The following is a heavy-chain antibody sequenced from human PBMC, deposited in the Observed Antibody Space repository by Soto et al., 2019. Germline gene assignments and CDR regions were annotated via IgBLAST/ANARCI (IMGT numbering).Heavy chain of an antibody. J-gene: IGHJ4*02. CDR2: INAGSGNT. CDR3: AFGEQQLVLDY. V-gene: IGHV1-3*01. CDR1: GNTVPNYA. D-gene: IGHD6-13*01. Sequence: ASVKVSCKASGNTVPNYAIHWVRQAPGQGLEWMGWINAGSGNTDYSEHFQGRVTMTRNTSTSTAYMQLSSLTSEDTAVYYCAFGEQQLVLDYWGQGTLVTVSS.